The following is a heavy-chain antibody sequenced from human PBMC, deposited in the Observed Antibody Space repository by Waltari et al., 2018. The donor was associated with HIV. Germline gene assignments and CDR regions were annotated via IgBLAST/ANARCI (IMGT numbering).Heavy chain of an antibody. D-gene: IGHD6-6*01. V-gene: IGHV1-69*01. J-gene: IGHJ5*02. CDR1: GGTFSSYA. Sequence: QVQLVQSGAEVKKPGSSVKVSCKASGGTFSSYAISWVRQAPGQGLEWMGGIIPIFGTANYAQKFQGRVTITADESTSTAYMELSSLRSEDTAVYYCARDISPRIAARPGWFDPWGKGTLVTVSS. CDR3: ARDISPRIAARPGWFDP. CDR2: IIPIFGTA.